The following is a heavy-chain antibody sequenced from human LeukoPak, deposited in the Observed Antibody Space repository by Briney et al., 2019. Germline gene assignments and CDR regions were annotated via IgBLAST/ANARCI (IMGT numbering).Heavy chain of an antibody. Sequence: GGSLRLSCAASGFTFSGYAMSWVRQAPGKGLEWVSTVSGSGSSRYYADSVKGRFTISGDNSKNTLYLQMNSLRAEDTAVYYCAKDRGAAAFDYWGQGTLVTVSS. CDR3: AKDRGAAAFDY. J-gene: IGHJ4*02. D-gene: IGHD6-13*01. V-gene: IGHV3-23*01. CDR1: GFTFSGYA. CDR2: VSGSGSSR.